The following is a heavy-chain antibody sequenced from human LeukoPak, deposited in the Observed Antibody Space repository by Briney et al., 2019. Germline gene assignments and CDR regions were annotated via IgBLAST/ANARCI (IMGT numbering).Heavy chain of an antibody. J-gene: IGHJ4*02. CDR2: IGTAGEI. Sequence: GGSLRLSCAASGFTFSSYDIHWVRQATGKGLEWVSGIGTAGEIYYPGSVKGRFTISRENAKNSLYLQMNSLRAEDTAVYYCAKDYRPHDFWSGLVDYWGQGTLVTVSS. CDR1: GFTFSSYD. CDR3: AKDYRPHDFWSGLVDY. V-gene: IGHV3-13*01. D-gene: IGHD3-3*01.